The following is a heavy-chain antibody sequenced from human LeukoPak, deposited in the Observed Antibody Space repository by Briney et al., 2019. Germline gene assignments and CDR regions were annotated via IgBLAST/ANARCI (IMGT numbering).Heavy chain of an antibody. CDR2: ISHSGGST. CDR1: GFTFSSYG. V-gene: IGHV3-23*01. CDR3: AKDIPYSSRGIDY. J-gene: IGHJ4*02. D-gene: IGHD6-13*01. Sequence: PGGSLRLSCAASGFTFSSYGMHWVRQAPGKGLEWVSSISHSGGSTYYADSVKGRFSISRDNSKNTLYLQMNSLRAEDTAVYYCAKDIPYSSRGIDYWGQGTLVTVSS.